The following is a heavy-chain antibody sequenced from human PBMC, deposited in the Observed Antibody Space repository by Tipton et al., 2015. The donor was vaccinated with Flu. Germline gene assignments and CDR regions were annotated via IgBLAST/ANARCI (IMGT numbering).Heavy chain of an antibody. V-gene: IGHV4-38-2*01. CDR2: IHTSAGT. Sequence: GEALGSSYYWAWIRQPPGRGLEWIGNIHTSAGTYYNLSLKSRVTISVDTSKSQFSLKLSSVTAADTAVYYCATFKRNPYYHFDYWGQGTLVTVSS. D-gene: IGHD3-10*01. CDR3: ATFKRNPYYHFDY. J-gene: IGHJ4*02. CDR1: GEALGSSYY.